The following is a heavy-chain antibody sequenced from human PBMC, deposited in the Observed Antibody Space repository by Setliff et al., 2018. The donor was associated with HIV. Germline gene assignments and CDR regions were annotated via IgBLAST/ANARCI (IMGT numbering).Heavy chain of an antibody. Sequence: SETLSLTCTVSGGSISNYYWSWIRQPPGKGLEWIGYIYTSGSTNYNPSLKSRVTISVDTSKNQFSLRLSSVIAADTAVYYCARGPPGSSIGWYVGYWGQGTLVTVSS. D-gene: IGHD6-19*01. CDR1: GGSISNYY. J-gene: IGHJ4*02. CDR3: ARGPPGSSIGWYVGY. CDR2: IYTSGST. V-gene: IGHV4-4*09.